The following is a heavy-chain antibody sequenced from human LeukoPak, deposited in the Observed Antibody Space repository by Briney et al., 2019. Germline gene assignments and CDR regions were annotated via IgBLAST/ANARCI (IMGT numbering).Heavy chain of an antibody. CDR3: ARHLTRDPYYFDY. V-gene: IGHV4-61*08. J-gene: IGHJ4*02. CDR2: IYYSGST. CDR1: GGSITSGGNY. Sequence: SETLSLTCTVSGGSITSGGNYWSWIRQHPGKGLEWIGYIYYSGSTNYNPSLKSRVTISVDTSKNQFSLKLSSVTAADTAVYYCARHLTRDPYYFDYWGQGTLVTVSS. D-gene: IGHD3-9*01.